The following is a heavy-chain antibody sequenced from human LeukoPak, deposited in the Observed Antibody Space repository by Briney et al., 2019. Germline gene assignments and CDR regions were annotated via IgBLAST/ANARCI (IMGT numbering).Heavy chain of an antibody. J-gene: IGHJ6*02. V-gene: IGHV4-30-2*01. D-gene: IGHD2-15*01. Sequence: SQTLSLTCTVSGGSISSGGYYWSWIRQPPGKGLEWIGYIYHSGSTYYNPSLKSRVTISVDRSKNQFSLKLSSVTAADTAVYYCARDRHDDHCSGGSCYSDYYYGMDVWGQGTTVTVSS. CDR3: ARDRHDDHCSGGSCYSDYYYGMDV. CDR2: IYHSGST. CDR1: GGSISSGGYY.